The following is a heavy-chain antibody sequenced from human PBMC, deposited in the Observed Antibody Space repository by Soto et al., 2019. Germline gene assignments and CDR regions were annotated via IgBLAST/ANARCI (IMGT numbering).Heavy chain of an antibody. CDR1: GDSFTSYW. Sequence: GESQKISGKGSGDSFTSYWVSWERQMTGKGLEWMGRIDPSDSYTNYSPSFQGHVTISADKSISTAYLQWSSLKASDTAMYYCARHGADIVVVPAATNNWSDPWGQGTLVTVSS. J-gene: IGHJ5*02. CDR2: IDPSDSYT. CDR3: ARHGADIVVVPAATNNWSDP. D-gene: IGHD2-2*01. V-gene: IGHV5-10-1*01.